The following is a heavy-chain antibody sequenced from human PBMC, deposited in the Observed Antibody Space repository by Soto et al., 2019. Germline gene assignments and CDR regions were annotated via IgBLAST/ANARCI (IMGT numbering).Heavy chain of an antibody. D-gene: IGHD1-26*01. V-gene: IGHV4-59*01. CDR3: ARAHLSATLRTFDV. J-gene: IGHJ3*01. CDR2: VFHTGTT. Sequence: PSETLSLTCTVSSGSINENYYWNWIRQSPGKGLEWIGYVFHTGTTHYNPSLESRVTLSISTSKNQFSLPLTSVAASDTAIYYCARAHLSATLRTFDVWGEGTMVTV. CDR1: SGSINENYY.